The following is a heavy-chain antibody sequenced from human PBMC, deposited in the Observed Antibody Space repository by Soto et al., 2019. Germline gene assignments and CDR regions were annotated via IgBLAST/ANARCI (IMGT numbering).Heavy chain of an antibody. D-gene: IGHD3-22*01. CDR1: GGSISSYY. Sequence: SETLSLTCTVSGGSISSYYWSWIRQPPGKGLEWIGYIYYSGSTNYNPSLKSRVTISVDTSKNQFSLKLNSVTAADTAVYYCARSGYDSSGYPTNFDYWGQGTLVTVSS. V-gene: IGHV4-59*08. CDR2: IYYSGST. J-gene: IGHJ4*02. CDR3: ARSGYDSSGYPTNFDY.